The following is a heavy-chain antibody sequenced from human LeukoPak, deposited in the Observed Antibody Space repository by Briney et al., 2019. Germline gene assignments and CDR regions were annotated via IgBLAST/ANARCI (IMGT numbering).Heavy chain of an antibody. CDR3: SREWEGYVDY. CDR2: IRSKAYGGTT. Sequence: PGGSLRLSCTASGFTFGDYAMSWFRQAPGKGLEWVGFIRSKAYGGTTEYAASVKDRLTISRDDSKSIAYLQMNSLKTEDTAVYYCSREWEGYVDYWGQGTLVTVSS. CDR1: GFTFGDYA. V-gene: IGHV3-49*03. J-gene: IGHJ4*02. D-gene: IGHD1-26*01.